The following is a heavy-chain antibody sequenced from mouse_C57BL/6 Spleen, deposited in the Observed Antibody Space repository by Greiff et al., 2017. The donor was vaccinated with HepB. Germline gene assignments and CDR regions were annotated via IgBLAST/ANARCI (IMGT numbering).Heavy chain of an antibody. CDR2: IDPETGGT. Sequence: VQLQQSGAELVRPGASVTLSCKASGYTFTDYEMHWVKQTPVHGLEWIGAIDPETGGTAYNQKFKGKSILTADKSSSTAYMELSSLTSEDSAVYYCTRATTVVVMGDYFDYWGQGTTLTVSS. CDR1: GYTFTDYE. CDR3: TRATTVVVMGDYFDY. J-gene: IGHJ2*01. D-gene: IGHD1-1*01. V-gene: IGHV1-15*01.